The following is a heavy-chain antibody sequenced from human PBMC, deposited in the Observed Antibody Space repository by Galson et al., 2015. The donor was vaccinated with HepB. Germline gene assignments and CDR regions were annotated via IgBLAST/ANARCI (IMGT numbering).Heavy chain of an antibody. CDR1: GGTFSSYA. J-gene: IGHJ4*02. Sequence: SVKVSCKASGGTFSSYAISWVRQAPGQGLEWMGGIIPMLGKANYAQKFQGRVTINADESTSTAYMELSSLRSEDTAVYYCGSGPDYGDYVDYWGQGTMVTVSS. CDR3: GSGPDYGDYVDY. V-gene: IGHV1-69*10. D-gene: IGHD4-17*01. CDR2: IIPMLGKA.